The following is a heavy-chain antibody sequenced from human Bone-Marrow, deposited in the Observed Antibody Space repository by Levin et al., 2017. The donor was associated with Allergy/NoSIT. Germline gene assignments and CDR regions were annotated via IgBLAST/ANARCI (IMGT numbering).Heavy chain of an antibody. V-gene: IGHV4-34*01. CDR2: INHSGST. CDR3: ARGLYLYYGSGSYNRVYYFDY. Sequence: SQTLSLTCAVYGGSFSGYYWSWIRQPPGKGLEWIGEINHSGSTNYNPSLKSRVTISVDTSKNQFSLKLSSVTAADTAVYYCARGLYLYYGSGSYNRVYYFDYWGQGTLVTVSS. J-gene: IGHJ4*02. CDR1: GGSFSGYY. D-gene: IGHD3-10*01.